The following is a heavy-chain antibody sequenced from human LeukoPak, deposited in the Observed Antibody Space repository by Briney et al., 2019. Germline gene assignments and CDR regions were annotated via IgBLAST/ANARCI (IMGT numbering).Heavy chain of an antibody. V-gene: IGHV3-21*01. CDR3: AKDRSGTYYFDY. J-gene: IGHJ4*02. Sequence: PGGSLRLSCAASGFTFSRHSMNWVRQAPGKGLEWVSSISTSSIYIYYADSLKGRFTISRDNAKNPLYLQMNSLRAEDTAVYYCAKDRSGTYYFDYWGQGTLVTVSS. D-gene: IGHD3-10*01. CDR2: ISTSSIYI. CDR1: GFTFSRHS.